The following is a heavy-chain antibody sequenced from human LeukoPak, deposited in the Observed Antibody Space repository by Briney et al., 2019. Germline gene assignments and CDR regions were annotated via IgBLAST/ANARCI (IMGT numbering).Heavy chain of an antibody. D-gene: IGHD6-19*01. CDR2: FCYSGST. J-gene: IGHJ4*02. CDR3: ASFGDCKSTYSSGCLPTG. CDR1: VFTFSCYS. V-gene: IGHV4-38-2*01. Sequence: PGGSLRLSCAASVFTFSCYSVNWVPQAPGKGLEGIGSFCYSGSTYYNPSLKSRVTISVDPSKNQLSLKLSSVTAADTAVYYCASFGDCKSTYSSGCLPTGWGQGTLVTVSS.